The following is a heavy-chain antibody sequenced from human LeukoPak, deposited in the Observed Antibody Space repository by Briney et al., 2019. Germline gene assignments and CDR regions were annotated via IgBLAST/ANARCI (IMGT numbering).Heavy chain of an antibody. CDR2: IRYDGSNK. Sequence: PGGSLRLSCAASGFTFSSYGMHWVRQAPGKGLEWVAFIRYDGSNKYYADSVKGRFTISRDNSKNTLYLQMNSLRAEDTAVYYCAKMTTVTVKYYFDYWGQGTLVTVSS. V-gene: IGHV3-30*02. CDR1: GFTFSSYG. J-gene: IGHJ4*02. D-gene: IGHD4-17*01. CDR3: AKMTTVTVKYYFDY.